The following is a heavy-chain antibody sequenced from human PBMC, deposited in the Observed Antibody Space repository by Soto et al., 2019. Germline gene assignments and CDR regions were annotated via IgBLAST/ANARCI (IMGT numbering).Heavy chain of an antibody. V-gene: IGHV1-69*01. CDR3: ARGDTDMVFLRAAYLDY. J-gene: IGHJ4*02. CDR1: GGTFSSYA. Sequence: QVQLVQSGAEVKKPGSSVKVSCKASGGTFSSYAISWVRQAPGQGLEWMGGIIPIFGTANYAQKFQGRVTITADESTSTAYMELSSLRSEDTAVYYCARGDTDMVFLRAAYLDYWGQGTLVTVSS. CDR2: IIPIFGTA. D-gene: IGHD5-18*01.